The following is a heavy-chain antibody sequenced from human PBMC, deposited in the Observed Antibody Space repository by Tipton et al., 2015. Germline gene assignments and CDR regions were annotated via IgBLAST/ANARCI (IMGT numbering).Heavy chain of an antibody. Sequence: TLSLTCSVSGGSVSSANYYWSWIRQPPGKGLEWIGSFFHSGNTLHNPSLRSRVIISVDTSKNQFSLKLTSVTAADTAVYYCACQDYDSLTRDYQTVDYWGQGTLVTVSS. CDR2: FFHSGNT. V-gene: IGHV4-39*07. D-gene: IGHD3-9*01. J-gene: IGHJ4*02. CDR1: GGSVSSANYY. CDR3: ACQDYDSLTRDYQTVDY.